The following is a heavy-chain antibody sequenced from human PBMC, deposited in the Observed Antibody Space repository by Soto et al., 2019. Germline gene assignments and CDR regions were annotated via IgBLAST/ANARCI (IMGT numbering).Heavy chain of an antibody. CDR3: AKRRYYDFWSGYYAYYYGMDV. D-gene: IGHD3-3*01. J-gene: IGHJ6*02. V-gene: IGHV3-23*01. CDR1: GFTFSSYA. CDR2: ISGSGGST. Sequence: GGSLRLSCAASGFTFSSYAMSWVRQAPGKGLEWVSAISGSGGSTYYADSVKGRFTISRDNSKNTLYLQMNSLRAEDTAVYYCAKRRYYDFWSGYYAYYYGMDVWGQGTTVTVSS.